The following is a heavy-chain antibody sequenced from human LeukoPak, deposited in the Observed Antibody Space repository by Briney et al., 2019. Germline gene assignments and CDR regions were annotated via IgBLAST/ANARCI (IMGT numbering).Heavy chain of an antibody. V-gene: IGHV3-23*01. CDR2: ISGSGGST. CDR1: GFTFSSYA. CDR3: AKVAYPNLLRFFRDYYYMDV. D-gene: IGHD3-3*01. J-gene: IGHJ6*03. Sequence: PGGSLRLSCAASGFTFSSYAMSWVRQAPGKGLEWVSAISGSGGSTYYADSVKGRFTISRDNSKNTLYLQMNSLRAEDTAVYYCAKVAYPNLLRFFRDYYYMDVWGKGTTVTVSS.